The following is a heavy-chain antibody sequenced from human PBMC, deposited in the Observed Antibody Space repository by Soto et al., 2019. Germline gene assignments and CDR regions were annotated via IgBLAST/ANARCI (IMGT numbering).Heavy chain of an antibody. CDR2: TYYRYKWYN. Sequence: SQTLSLTCAISGDSVSSRSVTWNWIRQSPSRGLEWLGRTYYRYKWYNDYAESVKSRIIINPDTSKNQFSLHLNSVTPEDTAVYYCVRLIGNSWLDFWGQGTLVTVSS. V-gene: IGHV6-1*01. CDR3: VRLIGNSWLDF. D-gene: IGHD1-26*01. J-gene: IGHJ5*01. CDR1: GDSVSSRSVT.